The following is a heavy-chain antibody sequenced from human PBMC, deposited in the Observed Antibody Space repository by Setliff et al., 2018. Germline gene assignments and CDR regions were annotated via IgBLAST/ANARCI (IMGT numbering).Heavy chain of an antibody. CDR3: ARDSVTLGQLERRGGWHYYGMDV. CDR2: ITPIFETA. CDR1: GGTFSGYA. V-gene: IGHV1-69*06. J-gene: IGHJ6*02. D-gene: IGHD1-1*01. Sequence: GASVKVSCKASGGTFSGYAFSWVRQAPGEGLEWMGGITPIFETAHYAEKFQDRVTITADKSTSTVHMEVSSLTSEDTAVYFCARDSVTLGQLERRGGWHYYGMDVWGQGSMVTVSS.